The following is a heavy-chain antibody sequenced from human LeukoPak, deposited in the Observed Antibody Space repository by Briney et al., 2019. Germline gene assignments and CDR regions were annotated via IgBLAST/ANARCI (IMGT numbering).Heavy chain of an antibody. J-gene: IGHJ4*02. CDR2: INGDESLK. D-gene: IGHD3-22*01. Sequence: GGSLRLSCTVTGFTFSSYWMSWVRQAPGKGLEWVANINGDESLKYHVDSVKGRFTISRDNAKNTLYLQMSSLRAEDTAVYYCAKGRDGSSGSMPFDYWGQGTLVSVSS. CDR1: GFTFSSYW. CDR3: AKGRDGSSGSMPFDY. V-gene: IGHV3-7*03.